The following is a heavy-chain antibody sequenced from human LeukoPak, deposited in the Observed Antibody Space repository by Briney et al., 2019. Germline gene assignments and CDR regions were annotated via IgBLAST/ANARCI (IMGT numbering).Heavy chain of an antibody. V-gene: IGHV7-4-1*02. D-gene: IGHD3-10*01. Sequence: ASVKVSCKASGYTFTNYAMNWVRQAPGQGPEWMGWINTNTGNPTYVQGFTGRFVFSLDTSVSTAYLQISGLKAEDAAVYYCARSFGSGTDFSFDYWGQGTLVTVSS. CDR2: INTNTGNP. CDR1: GYTFTNYA. CDR3: ARSFGSGTDFSFDY. J-gene: IGHJ4*02.